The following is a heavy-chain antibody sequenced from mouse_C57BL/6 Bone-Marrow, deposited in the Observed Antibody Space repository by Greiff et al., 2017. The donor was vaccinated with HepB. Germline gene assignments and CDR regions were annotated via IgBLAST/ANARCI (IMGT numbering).Heavy chain of an antibody. D-gene: IGHD2-5*01. CDR3: AKTQHSNSFAY. J-gene: IGHJ3*01. CDR1: GYTFTDYY. CDR2: IYPGSGNT. Sequence: VEPGASVKISCKASGYTFTDYYINWVKQRPGQGLEWIGWIYPGSGNTKYNEKFKGKATLTVDTSSSTAYMQLSSLTSEDSAVYFCAKTQHSNSFAYWGQGTLVTVSA. V-gene: IGHV1-84*01.